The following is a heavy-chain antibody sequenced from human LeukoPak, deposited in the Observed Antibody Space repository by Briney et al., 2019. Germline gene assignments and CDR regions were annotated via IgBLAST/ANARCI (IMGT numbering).Heavy chain of an antibody. CDR1: GYTFTGYY. J-gene: IGHJ4*02. Sequence: AASVKVSCKASGYTFTGYYMRWVRQAPGQGLEWMGWINPNSGGTNYAQKFQGRVTMTRDTSTSTAYMELSGLRSDDTAVYYCARVTYYGSGSPPDYWGQGTLVTVSS. D-gene: IGHD3-10*01. CDR2: INPNSGGT. CDR3: ARVTYYGSGSPPDY. V-gene: IGHV1-2*02.